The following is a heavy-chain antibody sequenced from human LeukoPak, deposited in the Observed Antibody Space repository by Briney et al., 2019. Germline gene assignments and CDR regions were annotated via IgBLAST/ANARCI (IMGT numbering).Heavy chain of an antibody. V-gene: IGHV3-7*01. CDR2: IKQDGSEK. CDR1: GFTFSSYW. D-gene: IGHD3-22*01. CDR3: ARDAYYYDSSGYDYFDY. J-gene: IGHJ4*02. Sequence: GGSLRLSCAASGFTFSSYWMSWVRQAPGKGLEWVANIKQDGSEKYYVDSVKGRFTISRDNAKSSLYLQMNSLRAEDTAVYYCARDAYYYDSSGYDYFDYWGQGALVTVSS.